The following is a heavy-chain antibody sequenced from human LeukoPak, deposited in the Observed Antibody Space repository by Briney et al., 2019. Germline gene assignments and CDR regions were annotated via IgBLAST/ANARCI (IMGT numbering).Heavy chain of an antibody. CDR2: MNPNSGNT. V-gene: IGHV1-8*01. CDR1: GYTFTSYD. Sequence: EASVKVSCKASGYTFTSYDINWVRQATGQGLEWMGWMNPNSGNTGYAQKFQGRVTMTRNTSITTAYMELSSLISEDTAVYYCARVGYCSGGSCHTKPYYYYYMDVWGTGATVTVSS. D-gene: IGHD2-15*01. J-gene: IGHJ6*03. CDR3: ARVGYCSGGSCHTKPYYYYYMDV.